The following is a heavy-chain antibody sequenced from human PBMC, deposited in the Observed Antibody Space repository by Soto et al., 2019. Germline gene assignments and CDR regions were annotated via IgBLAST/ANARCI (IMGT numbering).Heavy chain of an antibody. CDR3: ARHVESAYREYDSDWSAP. CDR1: GFPFNTSG. D-gene: IGHD3-16*01. V-gene: IGHV3-48*03. J-gene: IGHJ5*02. Sequence: EAQLVGSGGKVVQPGGSVSLSCVASGFPFNTSGMNWVRQAPGKGLEWISHISYNGRDIKYADSVKGRFTISRDNVNNSLHLHMTSLRVEDTGLYYCARHVESAYREYDSDWSAPWGQGTPVTVSS. CDR2: ISYNGRDI.